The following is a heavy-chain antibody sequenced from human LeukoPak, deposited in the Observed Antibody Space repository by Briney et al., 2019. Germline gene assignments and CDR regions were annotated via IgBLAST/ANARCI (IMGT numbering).Heavy chain of an antibody. CDR1: GGSISSSNW. CDR2: IYHSGST. CDR3: ARGAPYYYENSAFYYYFDY. V-gene: IGHV4-4*02. Sequence: SETLSLTCAVSGGSISSSNWWSWVRQPPGKGLEWIGEIYHSGSTNYNPSLKSRVTISVDKSKNQFSLKLSSVTAADTAVYYCARGAPYYYENSAFYYYFDYWGQGTLVTVSS. D-gene: IGHD3-22*01. J-gene: IGHJ4*02.